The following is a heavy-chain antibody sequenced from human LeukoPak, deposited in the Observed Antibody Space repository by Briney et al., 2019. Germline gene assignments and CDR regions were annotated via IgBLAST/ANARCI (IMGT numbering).Heavy chain of an antibody. CDR1: GFTFSSYW. D-gene: IGHD3-22*01. CDR2: IKQDGSEK. J-gene: IGHJ3*02. Sequence: GGSLRLSCAASGFTFSSYWMSWVRQAPGKGLQWVANIKQDGSEKYYVDSVKGRFTISRDNAKNSLYLQMNSLRAEDTAVYYCAIIGVRDAFDIWGQGTMVTVSS. V-gene: IGHV3-7*01. CDR3: AIIGVRDAFDI.